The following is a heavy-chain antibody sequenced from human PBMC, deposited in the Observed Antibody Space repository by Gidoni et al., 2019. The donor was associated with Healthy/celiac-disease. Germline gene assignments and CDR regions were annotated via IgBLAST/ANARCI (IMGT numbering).Heavy chain of an antibody. Sequence: QVQLVSSGGVLVQPGSSLSLSSASSGFTFSSYALQWVRQAPGKGLEWVAVISYDGSNKYYADSVKGRFTISRDNSKNTLYLQMNSLRAEDTAVYYCARDHTRYSGSYGPDYWGQGTLVTVSS. CDR1: GFTFSSYA. CDR3: ARDHTRYSGSYGPDY. J-gene: IGHJ4*02. V-gene: IGHV3-30-3*01. D-gene: IGHD1-26*01. CDR2: ISYDGSNK.